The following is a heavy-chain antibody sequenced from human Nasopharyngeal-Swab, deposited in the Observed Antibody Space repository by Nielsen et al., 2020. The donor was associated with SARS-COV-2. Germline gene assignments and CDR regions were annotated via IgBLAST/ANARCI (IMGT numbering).Heavy chain of an antibody. CDR3: TRLRYSSGLDY. Sequence: GGSLRLSCAASGFTFSGSAMHWVRQASGKGLEWVGRIRSKANSYATAHAASVKGRFTISRDDSKNTAYLQMNSLKTEDTAVYYCTRLRYSSGLDYWGQGTLVTVSS. CDR1: GFTFSGSA. V-gene: IGHV3-73*01. CDR2: IRSKANSYAT. D-gene: IGHD6-25*01. J-gene: IGHJ4*02.